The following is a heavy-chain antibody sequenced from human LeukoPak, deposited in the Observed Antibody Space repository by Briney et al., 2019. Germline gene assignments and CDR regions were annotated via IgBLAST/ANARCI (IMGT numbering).Heavy chain of an antibody. J-gene: IGHJ5*02. Sequence: PSETLSLTCTVAGDSISSYCWSWVRQPPGKGLEWIGSMCYSGSTNFNPSLKSRVTISIDTSKNQFSLRLSSVTAADTAVYYCARRVVEAAVTTERNWLDPWGQGTLVTVSS. CDR1: GDSISSYC. CDR2: MCYSGST. V-gene: IGHV4-59*08. D-gene: IGHD6-13*01. CDR3: ARRVVEAAVTTERNWLDP.